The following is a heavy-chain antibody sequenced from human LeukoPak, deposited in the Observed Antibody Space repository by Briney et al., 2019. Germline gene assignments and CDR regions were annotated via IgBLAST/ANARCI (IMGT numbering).Heavy chain of an antibody. J-gene: IGHJ4*02. CDR1: GYTFTSYG. Sequence: ASVKVSCKASGYTFTSYGISWVRQAPGQGLEWMGWNSAYNGNTNYAQKLQGRVTMTTDTSTSTAYMELRSLRSDDTAVYYCARDLESAGVRGVSPDYWGQGTLVTVSS. CDR2: NSAYNGNT. V-gene: IGHV1-18*01. CDR3: ARDLESAGVRGVSPDY. D-gene: IGHD3-10*01.